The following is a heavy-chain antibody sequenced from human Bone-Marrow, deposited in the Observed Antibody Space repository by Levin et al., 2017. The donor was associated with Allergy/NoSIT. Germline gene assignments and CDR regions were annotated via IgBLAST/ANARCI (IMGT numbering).Heavy chain of an antibody. CDR3: ARDRHSSGWSY. CDR1: GFTLSDYY. V-gene: IGHV3-11*01. Sequence: KAGGSLRLSCAASGFTLSDYYMSWIRQVPGKGLEWISYISSSETTTQYAGSVRGRFTLSRDNAKNSLYLQMNSLRVEDTAIYYCARDRHSSGWSYWGQGTLVTVSS. CDR2: ISSSETTT. J-gene: IGHJ4*02. D-gene: IGHD6-19*01.